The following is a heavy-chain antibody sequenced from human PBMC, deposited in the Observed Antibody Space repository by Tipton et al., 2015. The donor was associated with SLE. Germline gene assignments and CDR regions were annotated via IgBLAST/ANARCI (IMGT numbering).Heavy chain of an antibody. V-gene: IGHV4-59*08. D-gene: IGHD4-23*01. CDR3: ARRRVVSGDAFDI. Sequence: LRLSCTVSGGSISSYYWSWTRQPPGKGLEWIAYIYYSGSTNYNPSLKSRVTISLDTSKNQFSLKLSSVTAADTAVYYCARRRVVSGDAFDIWGQGTMVTVSS. CDR2: IYYSGST. CDR1: GGSISSYY. J-gene: IGHJ3*02.